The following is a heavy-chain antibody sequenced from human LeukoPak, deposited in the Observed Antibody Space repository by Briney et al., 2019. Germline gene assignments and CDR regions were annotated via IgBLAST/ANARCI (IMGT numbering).Heavy chain of an antibody. Sequence: PSETLSLTCAVYGGSFSGYYWSWIRQPPGKGLEWIGEINHSGSTNYNPSLKSRVTILVDTSKNQFSLKLSSVTAADTAVYYCARYCSGGSCRGWYFDLWGRGTLVTVSS. CDR1: GGSFSGYY. D-gene: IGHD2-15*01. V-gene: IGHV4-34*01. CDR3: ARYCSGGSCRGWYFDL. J-gene: IGHJ2*01. CDR2: INHSGST.